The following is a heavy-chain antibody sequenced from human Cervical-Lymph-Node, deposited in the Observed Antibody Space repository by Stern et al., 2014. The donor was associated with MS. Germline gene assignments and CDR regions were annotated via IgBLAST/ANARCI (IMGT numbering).Heavy chain of an antibody. CDR2: VYPGDSDV. Sequence: VQLVQSGVEVKKSGESLKISCKGSGYNFSKYWIAWVRQMPGKGLEWMGAVYPGDSDVRYSPSFRGQVSISVDKSITTAYLQWNTLKASDSAMYYCARRYGDYVEYFDSWGQGTLVAVS. J-gene: IGHJ4*02. D-gene: IGHD4-17*01. V-gene: IGHV5-51*01. CDR3: ARRYGDYVEYFDS. CDR1: GYNFSKYW.